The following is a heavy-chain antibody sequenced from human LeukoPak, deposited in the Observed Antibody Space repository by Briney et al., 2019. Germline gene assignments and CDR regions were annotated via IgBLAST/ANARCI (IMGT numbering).Heavy chain of an antibody. CDR3: ARSGSPLPVEFDY. CDR1: GFTFSSYA. Sequence: GGSLRLSCAASGFTFSSYAMHWVRQAPGKGLEWVAAISYDGSNKYYADSVKGRFTISRDNSKNTLYLQMNSLRAEDTAVYYCARSGSPLPVEFDYWGQGTLVTVSS. V-gene: IGHV3-30-3*01. J-gene: IGHJ4*02. D-gene: IGHD1-26*01. CDR2: ISYDGSNK.